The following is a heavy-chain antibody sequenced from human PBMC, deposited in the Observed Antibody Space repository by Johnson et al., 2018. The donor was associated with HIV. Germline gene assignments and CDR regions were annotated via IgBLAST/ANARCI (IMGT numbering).Heavy chain of an antibody. J-gene: IGHJ3*02. CDR1: GFTFSSYG. D-gene: IGHD1-26*01. CDR2: IWYDGSNK. V-gene: IGHV3-33*06. CDR3: AKDPRFRELPTNPFDI. Sequence: QVLLVESGGGVVQPGRSLRLSCAASGFTFSSYGMHWVRQAPGKGLEWVAVIWYDGSNKYYADSVKGRFTISRDNSKNTLYLQMNSLRAEDTAVYYCAKDPRFRELPTNPFDIWGQGTMVTVSS.